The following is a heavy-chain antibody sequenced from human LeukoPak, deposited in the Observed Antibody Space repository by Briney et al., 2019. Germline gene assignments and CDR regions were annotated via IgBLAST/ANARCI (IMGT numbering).Heavy chain of an antibody. J-gene: IGHJ3*02. Sequence: ASVKVSCKASGYTFTSFAMNWVRQAPGQGLEWMGWINTNTGNPTYAQGFTGRFVFSLDTSVSTAYLQISSLKAEDTAVYYCARDLLLWFGESNWGAFDIWGQGTMVTVSS. CDR3: ARDLLLWFGESNWGAFDI. V-gene: IGHV7-4-1*02. CDR2: INTNTGNP. CDR1: GYTFTSFA. D-gene: IGHD3-10*01.